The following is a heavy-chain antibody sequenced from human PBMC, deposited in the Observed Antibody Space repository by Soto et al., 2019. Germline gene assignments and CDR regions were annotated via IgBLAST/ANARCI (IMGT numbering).Heavy chain of an antibody. J-gene: IGHJ5*02. Sequence: SETLSLTCTVSGDSISSYFWSCIRHPPWKGLEWIGYVYYTEITNYNPSLKSRVAMSIDTSKNQFSLKVRSVTAADTAVYYCARGSEAWFDPWGQGTVVTVSS. CDR3: ARGSEAWFDP. CDR1: GDSISSYF. CDR2: VYYTEIT. V-gene: IGHV4-59*01.